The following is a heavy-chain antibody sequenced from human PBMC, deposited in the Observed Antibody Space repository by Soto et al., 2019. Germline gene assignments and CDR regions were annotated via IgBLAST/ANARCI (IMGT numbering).Heavy chain of an antibody. J-gene: IGHJ4*02. Sequence: EVQLLDSGGGLVQPGGSLRLSCAASGFTFNNYAMTWVRQAPGKGLEWVSAISGGGDTTSYADSVKGQLTVSRDGSKNTLYLQMSSLRAEDTALYYCAKGRGGSGSLTPRVDFWGQGTLVTVSS. CDR1: GFTFNNYA. CDR3: AKGRGGSGSLTPRVDF. D-gene: IGHD3-10*01. CDR2: ISGGGDTT. V-gene: IGHV3-23*01.